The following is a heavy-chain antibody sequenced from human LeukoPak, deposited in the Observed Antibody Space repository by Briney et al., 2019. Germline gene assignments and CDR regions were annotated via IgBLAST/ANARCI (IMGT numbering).Heavy chain of an antibody. Sequence: SGPTLVNPTQTLTLTCTFSGFSLSTSGVGVGWIRQPPGKALEWLALIYWNDDKRYSPSLKSRLTITKDTSKNQVVLTMTNMDPADTATYCCARPPGDLGSYVWFDPWGQGTLVTVSS. CDR3: ARPPGDLGSYVWFDP. J-gene: IGHJ5*02. CDR2: IYWNDDK. CDR1: GFSLSTSGVG. D-gene: IGHD3-16*01. V-gene: IGHV2-5*01.